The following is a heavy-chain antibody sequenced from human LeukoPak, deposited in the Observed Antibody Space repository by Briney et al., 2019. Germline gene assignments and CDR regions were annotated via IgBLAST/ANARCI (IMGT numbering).Heavy chain of an antibody. V-gene: IGHV3-74*01. J-gene: IGHJ4*02. CDR2: INIDGRNT. CDR3: TRDQRYYDSSGYYEGVDY. CDR1: GFTFSSYW. Sequence: GGALTLPCAASGFTFSSYWMHWLRQAPGEGLVGVARINIDGRNTNYVDSLKRRFTISSDNAKNSLYLQMNSLRADTTAVYYYTRDQRYYDSSGYYEGVDYWGQGTLVTVSS. D-gene: IGHD3-22*01.